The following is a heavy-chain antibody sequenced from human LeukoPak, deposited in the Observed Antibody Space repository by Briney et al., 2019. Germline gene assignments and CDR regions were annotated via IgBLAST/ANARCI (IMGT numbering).Heavy chain of an antibody. CDR1: GFTFNDYG. D-gene: IGHD3-22*01. J-gene: IGHJ4*02. V-gene: IGHV3-20*04. Sequence: PGGSLRLSCAASGFTFNDYGMSWVRQAPGKGLEWVSGINWNGGRTGYADSMKGRFIISRDNAKNSLYLQVNSLRAEDTALYYCARNFGGGDSSGPYYWGQGTLLTVSS. CDR3: ARNFGGGDSSGPYY. CDR2: INWNGGRT.